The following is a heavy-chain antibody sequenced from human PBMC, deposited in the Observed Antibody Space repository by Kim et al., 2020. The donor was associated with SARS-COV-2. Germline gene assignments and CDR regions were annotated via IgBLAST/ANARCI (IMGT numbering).Heavy chain of an antibody. CDR2: ISSSSSTI. CDR3: ARDWDSYGRPAFDY. CDR1: GFTFSSYS. D-gene: IGHD5-18*01. Sequence: GGSLRLSCAASGFTFSSYSMNWVRQAPGKGLEWVSYISSSSSTIYYADSVKGRFTISRDNAKNSLYLQMNSLRDEDTAVYYCARDWDSYGRPAFDYWGQGTLVTVSS. J-gene: IGHJ4*02. V-gene: IGHV3-48*02.